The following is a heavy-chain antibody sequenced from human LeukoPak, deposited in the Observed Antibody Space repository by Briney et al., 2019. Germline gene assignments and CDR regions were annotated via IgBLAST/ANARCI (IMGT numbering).Heavy chain of an antibody. Sequence: GGSLRLSSAASGFTFRTSGMHWVRQAPGKGLEWVAFLQFDGSSEYYADSVKGRFTVSRDNSRNTLFLQVNSLRADDTAVYYCARESNRIQPEAFDIWGQGTMVTVSS. J-gene: IGHJ3*02. CDR1: GFTFRTSG. CDR3: ARESNRIQPEAFDI. V-gene: IGHV3-30*02. D-gene: IGHD5-18*01. CDR2: LQFDGSSE.